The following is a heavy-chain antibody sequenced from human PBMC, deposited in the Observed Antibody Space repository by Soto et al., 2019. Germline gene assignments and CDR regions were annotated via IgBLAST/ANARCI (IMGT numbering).Heavy chain of an antibody. J-gene: IGHJ4*02. CDR1: GFTFSNYG. Sequence: QVQLVESGGGVVQPGRSLSLSCAASGFTFSNYGMHWVRQAPGKGLDWVAAISYDGSIEYYSESVKGRFTMSRDNSENTVYLQMNSLRTEDTAVYFCGRDWVWFGAHPIDNWGQGTLVTVSS. D-gene: IGHD3-10*01. CDR2: ISYDGSIE. V-gene: IGHV3-30*03. CDR3: GRDWVWFGAHPIDN.